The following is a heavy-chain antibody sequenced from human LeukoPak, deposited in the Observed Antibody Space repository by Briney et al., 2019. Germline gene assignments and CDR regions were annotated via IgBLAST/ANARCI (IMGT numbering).Heavy chain of an antibody. Sequence: ASVKVSCKASGYTFTSYGISWVRQAPGQGLEWMGWISAYNGNTNYAQKLQGRVTMTTDTSTSTAYMEPRSLRSDDTAVYYCARDIGYPCSGGSCYADDYWGQGTLVTVSS. D-gene: IGHD2-15*01. CDR2: ISAYNGNT. V-gene: IGHV1-18*01. CDR3: ARDIGYPCSGGSCYADDY. CDR1: GYTFTSYG. J-gene: IGHJ4*02.